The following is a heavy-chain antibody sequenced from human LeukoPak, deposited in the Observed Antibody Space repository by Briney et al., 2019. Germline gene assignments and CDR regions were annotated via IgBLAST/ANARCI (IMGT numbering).Heavy chain of an antibody. V-gene: IGHV4-59*08. CDR1: GGSINSHY. CDR3: VRRDNTGWNYFDH. D-gene: IGHD6-19*01. CDR2: IYYSERT. Sequence: SETLSLTCTVSGGSINSHYWSWIRQPPGKGLQWIGDIYYSERTNYNPSLRSRVTISVDMSKNQLSLKLTSVLAADTAMYYCVRRDNTGWNYFDHWGQGILVTVSS. J-gene: IGHJ4*02.